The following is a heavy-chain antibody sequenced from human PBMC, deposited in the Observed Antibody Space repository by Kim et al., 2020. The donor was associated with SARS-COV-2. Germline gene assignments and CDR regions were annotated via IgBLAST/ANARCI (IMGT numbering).Heavy chain of an antibody. CDR2: IYYTGSA. J-gene: IGHJ4*02. V-gene: IGHV4-59*13. D-gene: IGHD1-26*01. CDR1: GGSIRPYY. CDR3: SRAFPGSGFFYGLDY. Sequence: SETLSLTCSVSGGSIRPYYWNWIRQSPGKGLEWIGYIYYTGSAIFDPSFKSRGSMSVDTSKNFFSLDLTSVTAADTAVYYCSRAFPGSGFFYGLDYCGEG.